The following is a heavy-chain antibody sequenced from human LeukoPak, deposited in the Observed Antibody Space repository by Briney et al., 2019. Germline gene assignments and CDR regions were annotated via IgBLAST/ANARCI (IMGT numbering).Heavy chain of an antibody. J-gene: IGHJ4*02. V-gene: IGHV1-18*01. Sequence: GASVKVSCKASGYTFTSYGISWVRQAPGQGLEWMGWISAYNGNTNYAQKLQGRVTMTTDTPTSTAYTELRSLRSDDTAVYYCARVPFYYYDGSGYSDYWGQGTLVTVSS. D-gene: IGHD3-22*01. CDR3: ARVPFYYYDGSGYSDY. CDR2: ISAYNGNT. CDR1: GYTFTSYG.